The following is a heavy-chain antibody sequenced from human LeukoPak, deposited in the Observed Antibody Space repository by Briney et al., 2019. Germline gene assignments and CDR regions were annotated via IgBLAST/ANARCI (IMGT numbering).Heavy chain of an antibody. D-gene: IGHD6-19*01. Sequence: GGSLRLSCAASGFTFSSYAMSWVRQAPGKGLEWVSYISSSGSTIYYADSVKGRFTISRDNAKNSLYLQMNSLRAEDTAVYYCARVRSGYYYYMDVWGKGTTVTVYS. CDR1: GFTFSSYA. V-gene: IGHV3-48*04. CDR2: ISSSGSTI. CDR3: ARVRSGYYYYMDV. J-gene: IGHJ6*03.